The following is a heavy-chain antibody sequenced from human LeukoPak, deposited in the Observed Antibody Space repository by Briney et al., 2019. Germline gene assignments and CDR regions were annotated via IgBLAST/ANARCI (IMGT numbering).Heavy chain of an antibody. CDR3: ARDHSSSWYYYYYMDV. Sequence: GGSLRLSYAASGFTFSSYSMNWVRQAPGKGLEWVSSISSSSSYIYYADSVKGRFTISRDNAKNSLYLQMNSLRAEDTAVYYCARDHSSSWYYYYYMDVWGKGTTVTVSS. V-gene: IGHV3-21*01. D-gene: IGHD6-13*01. CDR1: GFTFSSYS. CDR2: ISSSSSYI. J-gene: IGHJ6*03.